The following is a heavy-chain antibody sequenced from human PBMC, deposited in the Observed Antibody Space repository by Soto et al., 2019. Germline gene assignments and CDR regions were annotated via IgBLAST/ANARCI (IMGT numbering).Heavy chain of an antibody. CDR2: ITPMFGTT. CDR1: AGTFVNYA. Sequence: SVKVSCKASAGTFVNYAITCVRPAPGQGLELMGTITPMFGTTYNAQKFNGRVTFTADESTSTAFMELSGLRSQDTAVYYCARVALSGILLGGVDSWGQGTLVTVSS. V-gene: IGHV1-69*13. D-gene: IGHD1-20*01. CDR3: ARVALSGILLGGVDS. J-gene: IGHJ4*02.